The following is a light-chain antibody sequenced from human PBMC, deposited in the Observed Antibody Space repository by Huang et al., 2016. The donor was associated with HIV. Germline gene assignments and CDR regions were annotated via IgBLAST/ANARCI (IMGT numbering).Light chain of an antibody. CDR1: QSVNSK. J-gene: IGKJ2*01. CDR2: GAS. V-gene: IGKV3-15*01. CDR3: QQYSKWPPNT. Sequence: EIVMTQSPATLSLSPRERATLSCRASQSVNSKLAWYQQKPGQAPRLLIYGASARATGVPGRFSGSGSGTEFTLTISSLQSEDFAVYYCQQYSKWPPNTFGQGTKLENK.